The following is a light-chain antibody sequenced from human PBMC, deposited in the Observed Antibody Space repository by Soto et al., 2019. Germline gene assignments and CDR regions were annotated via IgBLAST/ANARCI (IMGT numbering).Light chain of an antibody. J-gene: IGKJ5*01. CDR2: GAS. CDR3: QQYGSSPPIT. V-gene: IGKV3-20*01. Sequence: EIVLTRSPGTLSLSPGERATLSCRVSQSVDRYLAWYQQKPGQDPRLLIYGASTRATGVPDRFSGSGSGTDFTLTISRLEPEDFAVYYCQQYGSSPPITFGQGTRLEIK. CDR1: QSVDRY.